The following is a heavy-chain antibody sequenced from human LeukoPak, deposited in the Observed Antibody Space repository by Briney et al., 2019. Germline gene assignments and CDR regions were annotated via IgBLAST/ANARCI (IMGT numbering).Heavy chain of an antibody. J-gene: IGHJ4*02. Sequence: GGSLRLSCAASGFTFSSDGMSWVRQAPGKGLEWVSCISGSGSTIYYAASVQRRFTISRDNAKNSLYLQMNSLRADDTAVYYCARDAQYNDAHFDYWGQGALVTVSS. CDR3: ARDAQYNDAHFDY. CDR1: GFTFSSDG. V-gene: IGHV3-48*03. D-gene: IGHD1-1*01. CDR2: ISGSGSTI.